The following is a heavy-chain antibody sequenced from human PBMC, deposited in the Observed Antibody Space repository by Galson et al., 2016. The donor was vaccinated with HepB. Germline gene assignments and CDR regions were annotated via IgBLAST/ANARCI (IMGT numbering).Heavy chain of an antibody. CDR3: ARAVMPGRGMDV. J-gene: IGHJ6*02. D-gene: IGHD3-10*01. CDR1: GDSVYNNGAA. V-gene: IGHV6-1*01. CDR2: TFYRSTWEN. Sequence: CAISGDSVYNNGAAWVWIRQSPSRGLEWLGRTFYRSTWENHYAGSVKNRITISPDTSRNQFSLYLNSVTPEDTAVYYCARAVMPGRGMDVWGQGTTVTVSS.